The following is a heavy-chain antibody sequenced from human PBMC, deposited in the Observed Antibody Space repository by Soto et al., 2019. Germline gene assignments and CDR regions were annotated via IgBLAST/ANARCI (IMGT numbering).Heavy chain of an antibody. J-gene: IGHJ4*02. CDR3: ARDPATGPNYYDSMD. V-gene: IGHV3-11*06. D-gene: IGHD3-22*01. CDR1: GFTFSEHY. Sequence: GGSLRLSCAASGFTFSEHYMSWIRQAPGKGLEWIAYISSGGSHKDYADSVRGRFTSSRDNAKNSIYLQMNSLRAEDTAVYYCARDPATGPNYYDSMDWGQGNPVTVS. CDR2: ISSGGSHK.